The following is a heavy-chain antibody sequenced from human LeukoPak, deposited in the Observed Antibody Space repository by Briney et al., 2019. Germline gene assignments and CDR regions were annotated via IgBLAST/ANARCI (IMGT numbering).Heavy chain of an antibody. Sequence: PGRSLRLSCAASGFTFSSYAMHWVRQAPGKGLEWVAVISYDGSNKYYADSVKGRFTISRDNSKNTLYLQMNSLGAEDTAVYYCAKVQDYVWGSYRSSQEYFQHWGQGTLVTVSS. CDR2: ISYDGSNK. V-gene: IGHV3-30-3*01. CDR1: GFTFSSYA. CDR3: AKVQDYVWGSYRSSQEYFQH. D-gene: IGHD3-16*02. J-gene: IGHJ1*01.